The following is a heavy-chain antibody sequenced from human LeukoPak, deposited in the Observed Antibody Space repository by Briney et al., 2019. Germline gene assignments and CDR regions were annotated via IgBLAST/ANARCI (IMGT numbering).Heavy chain of an antibody. Sequence: AETLSLTCSVSGGPISGYYWTWIPDPPEKALEGIGYIYSSGCTNYNPSLKSRVPIPVDTSKKQFALTLSPVTAADTAVYYCARHRYTSSSSYFDFWGQGTLVTVSS. D-gene: IGHD6-6*01. V-gene: IGHV4-59*08. CDR3: ARHRYTSSSSYFDF. J-gene: IGHJ4*02. CDR1: GGPISGYY. CDR2: IYSSGCT.